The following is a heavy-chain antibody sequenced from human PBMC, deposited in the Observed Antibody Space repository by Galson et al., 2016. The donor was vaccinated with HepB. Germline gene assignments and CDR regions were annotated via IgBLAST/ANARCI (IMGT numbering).Heavy chain of an antibody. CDR1: GGSISSTPYY. J-gene: IGHJ4*02. V-gene: IGHV4-39*01. CDR3: AGIRGTYDYHDS. Sequence: SETLSLTCTVSGGSISSTPYYWGWIRQSPGKGLEWIGKIYYTGSTYYNPSVKSRVKISVDMSRNQFSLNLDSVTASDTAVYFCAGIRGTYDYHDSWGQGTQVTVSS. CDR2: IYYTGST. D-gene: IGHD1-26*01.